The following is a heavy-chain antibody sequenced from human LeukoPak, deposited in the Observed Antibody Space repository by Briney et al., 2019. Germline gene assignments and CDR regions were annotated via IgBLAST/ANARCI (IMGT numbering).Heavy chain of an antibody. J-gene: IGHJ5*02. CDR1: GGSISSGGYY. V-gene: IGHV4-31*03. CDR3: ARVRETTVTNWFDP. CDR2: IYYSGST. Sequence: TASETLSLTCIVSGGSISSGGYYWSWIRQHPGKGLEWIGYIYYSGSTYYNPSLKSRVTISVDTSKNQFSLKLSSATAADTAVYYCARVRETTVTNWFDPWGQGTLVTVSS. D-gene: IGHD4-11*01.